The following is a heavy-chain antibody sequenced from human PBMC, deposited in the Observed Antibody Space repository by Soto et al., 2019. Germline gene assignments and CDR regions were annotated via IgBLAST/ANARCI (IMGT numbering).Heavy chain of an antibody. Sequence: SETLSLTCTVSGGSITVSGGSISSYYWSWIRQPPGKGLEWIGYIFYSGTTSYNPSLQSRVTISLETSKSQFSLRLTSVTAADTAVYYCARLGAYYQSLDPWGPGTLVTVSS. J-gene: IGHJ5*02. V-gene: IGHV4-59*08. CDR3: ARLGAYYQSLDP. D-gene: IGHD3-22*01. CDR2: IFYSGTT. CDR1: GGSITVSGGSISSYY.